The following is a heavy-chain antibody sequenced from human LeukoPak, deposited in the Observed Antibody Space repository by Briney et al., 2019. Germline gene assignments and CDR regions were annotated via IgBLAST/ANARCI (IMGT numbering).Heavy chain of an antibody. Sequence: SETLSLTCTVSGGSISSYYWSWIRQPAGTALEWIGRIYTSGTITYNPSLKSRVTISVDTSKNQFSLKLSSLTAADTAVYYCARLRRSRLAEFDYWGQGTLVTVSS. D-gene: IGHD3-3*02. CDR2: IYTSGTI. CDR1: GGSISSYY. J-gene: IGHJ4*02. CDR3: ARLRRSRLAEFDY. V-gene: IGHV4-4*07.